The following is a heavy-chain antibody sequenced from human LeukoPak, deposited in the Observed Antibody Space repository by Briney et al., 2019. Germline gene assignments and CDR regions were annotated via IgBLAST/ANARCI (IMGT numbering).Heavy chain of an antibody. J-gene: IGHJ5*02. CDR1: GFTLSSYS. Sequence: GGSLRLSCAASGFTLSSYSMNWVRQAPGRGLEWVSSISSSSSYRYYADSVKGRFTISRDNAKNSLYLQMNSLRAEDTAVYYCARGASGIGGIRFDPWGQGTLVTVSS. D-gene: IGHD3-10*01. V-gene: IGHV3-21*01. CDR3: ARGASGIGGIRFDP. CDR2: ISSSSSYR.